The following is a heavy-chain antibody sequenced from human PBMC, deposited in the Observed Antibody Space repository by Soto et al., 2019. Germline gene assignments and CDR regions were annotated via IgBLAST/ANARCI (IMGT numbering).Heavy chain of an antibody. V-gene: IGHV1-69*13. Sequence: GSSLKVSCKASGGTFSSYAISWVRQAPGQGLEWMGGIIPIFGTANYAQKFQGRVTITADESTSTAYMELSSLRSEDTAVYYCARDNGAAAADYYYYGMDVWGQGTTVTVSS. CDR1: GGTFSSYA. CDR3: ARDNGAAAADYYYYGMDV. D-gene: IGHD6-13*01. CDR2: IIPIFGTA. J-gene: IGHJ6*02.